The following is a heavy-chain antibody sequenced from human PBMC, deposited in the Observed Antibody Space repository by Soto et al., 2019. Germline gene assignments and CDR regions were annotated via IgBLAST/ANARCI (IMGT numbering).Heavy chain of an antibody. J-gene: IGHJ4*02. D-gene: IGHD2-21*02. CDR3: ARTNVEVTALDY. CDR2: INAGNGNT. Sequence: QVQLVQSGAEEKKPGASVKVSCKASGYTFTSYAMHWVRQAPGQRLEWMGWINAGNGNTKYSQKFQGRVTITRDTTASTAYMELSSLRSEDTAVNFCARTNVEVTALDYWGRGTLVTVSS. CDR1: GYTFTSYA. V-gene: IGHV1-3*05.